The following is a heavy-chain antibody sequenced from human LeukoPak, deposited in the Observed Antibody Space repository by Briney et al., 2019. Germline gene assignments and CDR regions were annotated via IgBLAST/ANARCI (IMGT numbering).Heavy chain of an antibody. J-gene: IGHJ4*02. D-gene: IGHD5-18*01. V-gene: IGHV3-30*04. CDR2: ISYDGSNK. CDR1: GFTFSSYA. CDR3: ARERADTAMVTWGYFDY. Sequence: QPGGSLRLSCAASGFTFSSYAMHWVRQAPGKGLEWVAVISYDGSNKYYADSVKGRFTISRDNSKNTLYLQMNSLRAEDTAVYYCARERADTAMVTWGYFDYWGQGTLVTVSS.